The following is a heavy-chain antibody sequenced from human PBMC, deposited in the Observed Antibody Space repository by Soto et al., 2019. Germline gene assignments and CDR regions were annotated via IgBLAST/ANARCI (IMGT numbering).Heavy chain of an antibody. V-gene: IGHV3-23*01. CDR1: GFTFSSYA. Sequence: EVQLLESGGGLVQPGGSLRLSCAASGFTFSSYAMSWVRQAPGKGLEWVSAISGSGGSTYYADSVKGRFTISRDNSKNTLYLQMNSLRAEDTAVYYCAKGQRWEPRDLVYYYGMDVWGQGTTVTVSS. CDR2: ISGSGGST. D-gene: IGHD1-26*01. J-gene: IGHJ6*02. CDR3: AKGQRWEPRDLVYYYGMDV.